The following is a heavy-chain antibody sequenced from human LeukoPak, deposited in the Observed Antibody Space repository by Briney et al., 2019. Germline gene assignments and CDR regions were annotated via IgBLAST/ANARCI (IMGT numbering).Heavy chain of an antibody. CDR3: ARRKHLFNWFDP. CDR1: GGSFSGYY. V-gene: IGHV4-34*01. Sequence: SETLSLTCAVYGGSFSGYYWSWIRQPPGKGLEWIGEINHSGSTNYNPSLKGRVTISVDTSKNQFSLKLSSVTAADTAVYYCARRKHLFNWFDPWGQGTLVTVSS. CDR2: INHSGST. J-gene: IGHJ5*02.